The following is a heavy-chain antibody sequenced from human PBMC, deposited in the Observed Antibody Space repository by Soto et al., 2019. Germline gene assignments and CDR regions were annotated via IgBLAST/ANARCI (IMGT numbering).Heavy chain of an antibody. CDR3: ARATHPHYFWSGYYSDYYYYGMDV. CDR1: GFTFSSYE. Sequence: PGGSLRLSCAASGFTFSSYEMNWVRQAPGKGLEWVSYISSSGSTIYYADSVKGRFTISRDNAKNSLYLQMNSLRAEDTAVYYCARATHPHYFWSGYYSDYYYYGMDVWGQGTTVTVSS. CDR2: ISSSGSTI. J-gene: IGHJ6*02. D-gene: IGHD3-3*01. V-gene: IGHV3-48*03.